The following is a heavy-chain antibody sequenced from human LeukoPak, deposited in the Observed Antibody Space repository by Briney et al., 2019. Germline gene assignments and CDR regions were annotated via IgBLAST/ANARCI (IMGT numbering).Heavy chain of an antibody. CDR3: ARANFLYCSSTTCLFDY. Sequence: GASVKVSCKASGYTFTNYDINWVRQATGQGLEWMGWMNPNDGDTNYAQKFQGRVTMTRDTSISTAHMEVSRLRSDDTAAYYCARANFLYCSSTTCLFDYWGQGTLVTVSS. J-gene: IGHJ4*02. CDR2: MNPNDGDT. CDR1: GYTFTNYD. D-gene: IGHD2-2*01. V-gene: IGHV1-2*02.